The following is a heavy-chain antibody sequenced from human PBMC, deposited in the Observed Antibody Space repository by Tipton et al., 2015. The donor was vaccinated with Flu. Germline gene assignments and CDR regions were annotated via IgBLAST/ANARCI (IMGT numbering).Heavy chain of an antibody. CDR3: AKGGRSVVIPFDY. CDR1: GLTFSSYA. J-gene: IGHJ4*02. D-gene: IGHD3-22*01. V-gene: IGHV3-23*01. CDR2: ISGSGGST. Sequence: SLRLSCAASGLTFSSYAMSWVRQAPGKGLEWVSAISGSGGSTYYADSVKGRFTISRDNSKNTLYLQMNSLRAEDTAVYYCAKGGRSVVIPFDYWGQGTLVTVSS.